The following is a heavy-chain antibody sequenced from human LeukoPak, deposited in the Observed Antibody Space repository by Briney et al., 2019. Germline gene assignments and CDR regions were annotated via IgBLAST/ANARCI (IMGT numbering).Heavy chain of an antibody. J-gene: IGHJ6*02. CDR1: GGSIRSYY. Sequence: SETLSLTCTVSGGSIRSYYWSWIRQPPGKGLEWIGEINHSGSTNYNPSLKSRVTISVDTSKNQFSLKLSSVTAADTAVYYCARLPAGTHYYYYGMDVWGQGTTVTVSS. CDR3: ARLPAGTHYYYYGMDV. V-gene: IGHV4-34*01. CDR2: INHSGST.